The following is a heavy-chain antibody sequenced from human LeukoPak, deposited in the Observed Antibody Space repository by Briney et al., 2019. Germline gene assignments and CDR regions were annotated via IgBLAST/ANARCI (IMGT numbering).Heavy chain of an antibody. D-gene: IGHD3-22*01. V-gene: IGHV1-69*04. Sequence: ASVKVSCKASGGTFSSYAISWVRQAPGQGLEWMGRIIPILGIANYARKFQGRVTITADKSTSTAYMELSSLRSEDTAVYYCAREEGPLNYYDGSGPIGFDYWGQGTLVTVSS. CDR3: AREEGPLNYYDGSGPIGFDY. CDR2: IIPILGIA. CDR1: GGTFSSYA. J-gene: IGHJ4*02.